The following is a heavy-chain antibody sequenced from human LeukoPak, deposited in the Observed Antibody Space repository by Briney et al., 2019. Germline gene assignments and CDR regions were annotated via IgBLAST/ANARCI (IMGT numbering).Heavy chain of an antibody. CDR1: GGSLSSYY. Sequence: SETLSLTCAVSGGSLSSYYWSWIRQPPGKGLEWIGHIYFNGDTDYNPSLKSRLTMSVDTSKNQFSLKLRSVTSVDAAVYYCATGGSISLWYSSSWLDAFDIWGQGTMVTVSS. D-gene: IGHD6-13*01. CDR3: ATGGSISLWYSSSWLDAFDI. J-gene: IGHJ3*02. CDR2: IYFNGDT. V-gene: IGHV4-59*01.